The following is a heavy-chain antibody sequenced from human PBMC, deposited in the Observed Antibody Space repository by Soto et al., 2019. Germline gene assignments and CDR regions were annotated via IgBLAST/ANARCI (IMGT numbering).Heavy chain of an antibody. V-gene: IGHV3-23*01. J-gene: IGHJ5*02. D-gene: IGHD2-21*02. Sequence: GGSLRLSCTASGFTFSRHAMTWVRQAPGKGLEWVSGLSDSGGSIYYAAPVKGRFTISRDDSKSIAYLQMSSLKIEDTALYYSARGSQVGVTGWFDPWGRGTLVTVSS. CDR3: ARGSQVGVTGWFDP. CDR1: GFTFSRHA. CDR2: LSDSGGSI.